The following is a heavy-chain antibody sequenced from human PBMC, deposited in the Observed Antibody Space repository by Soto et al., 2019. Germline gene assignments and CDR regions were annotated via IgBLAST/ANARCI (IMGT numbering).Heavy chain of an antibody. CDR2: IIPIFGTA. CDR1: GGTFSSYA. CDR3: ARDSWLVAVGGGSCSQDY. V-gene: IGHV1-69*01. Sequence: QVQLVQSGAEVKKPGSSVKVSCKASGGTFSSYAISWVRQAPVHGLEWMGGIIPIFGTANYAQKFQGRVTITADESTSTAYMELSSLRSEDTAVYYCARDSWLVAVGGGSCSQDYCGQGTLVTVSS. D-gene: IGHD2-15*01. J-gene: IGHJ4*02.